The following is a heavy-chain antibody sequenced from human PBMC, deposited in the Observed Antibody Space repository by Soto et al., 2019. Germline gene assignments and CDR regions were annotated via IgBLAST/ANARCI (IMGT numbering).Heavy chain of an antibody. V-gene: IGHV3-23*01. D-gene: IGHD3-3*01. CDR1: GFTFSSYA. CDR3: ASPSDDFWSGYLYYYYGMDV. J-gene: IGHJ6*02. CDR2: ISGSGGST. Sequence: GGSLRLSCAASGFTFSSYAMSWVRQAPGKGLEWVSAISGSGGSTYYADSVKGRFTIPRDNSKNTLYLQMNSLRAEDTAVYYCASPSDDFWSGYLYYYYGMDVWGQGTTVTVSS.